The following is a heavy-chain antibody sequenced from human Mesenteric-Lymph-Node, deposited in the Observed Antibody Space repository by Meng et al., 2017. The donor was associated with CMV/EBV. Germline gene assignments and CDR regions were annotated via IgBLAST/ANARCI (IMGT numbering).Heavy chain of an antibody. D-gene: IGHD2-8*01. Sequence: GSLRLSCTVPGGSISTSSYYWGWIRQPPGKGLEWIGSIYYSGSTDYNPSLKTRVTISVDTSNKNHFSLKLSSVTAADTAVYYCARGYCTNGVCNRGYFDYWGQGTLVTVSS. J-gene: IGHJ4*02. CDR2: IYYSGST. CDR1: GGSISTSSYY. V-gene: IGHV4-39*07. CDR3: ARGYCTNGVCNRGYFDY.